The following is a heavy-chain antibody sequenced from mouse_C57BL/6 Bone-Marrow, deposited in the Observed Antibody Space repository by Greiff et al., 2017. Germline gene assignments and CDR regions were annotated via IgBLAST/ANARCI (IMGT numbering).Heavy chain of an antibody. CDR1: GYTFTDYN. V-gene: IGHV1-18*01. Sequence: EVQLQQSGPELVKPGASVKIPCKASGYTFTDYNMDWVKQSHGKSLEWIGDINPNNGGTIYNQKFKGKATLTVDKSSSTAYMELRSLTSEDTAVYYGARSGGYDGDAVDYWGQGTSVIVSA. CDR2: INPNNGGT. D-gene: IGHD2-2*01. J-gene: IGHJ4*01. CDR3: ARSGGYDGDAVDY.